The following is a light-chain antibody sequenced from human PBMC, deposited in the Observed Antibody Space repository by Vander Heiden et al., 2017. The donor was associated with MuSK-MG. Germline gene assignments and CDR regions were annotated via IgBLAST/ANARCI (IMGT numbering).Light chain of an antibody. J-gene: IGLJ1*01. V-gene: IGLV3-19*01. CDR2: GKN. Sequence: STELTQDPAVSVALGQTVWITCQGDSLLHDYASWYQQKPGQAPVLVFYGKNNRPSGIPARFSGSSSGDTASLTITGAQAEDEAVYYCNSRVSSVNHLFVFGAGTKVTVL. CDR3: NSRVSSVNHLFV. CDR1: SLLHDY.